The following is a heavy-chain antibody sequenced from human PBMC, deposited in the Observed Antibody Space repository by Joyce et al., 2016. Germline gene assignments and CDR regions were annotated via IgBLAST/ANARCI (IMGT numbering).Heavy chain of an antibody. D-gene: IGHD6-19*01. Sequence: DVQLVESGGGLVQPGGSLRLSCAASGFTFSLHWMTWVRQAPGKGLEWVANIKKDGSEKYYVDSVKGRFTISRDNAKNSVSLQMNGLRAEDTAVYYCARGSWGSDWDWCQGTLVTVSS. CDR3: ARGSWGSDWD. CDR2: IKKDGSEK. CDR1: GFTFSLHW. V-gene: IGHV3-7*03. J-gene: IGHJ4*02.